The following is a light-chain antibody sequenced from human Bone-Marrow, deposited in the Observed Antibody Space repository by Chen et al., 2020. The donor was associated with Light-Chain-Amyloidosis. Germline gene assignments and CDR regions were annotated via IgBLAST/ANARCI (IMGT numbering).Light chain of an antibody. Sequence: DVVMTQSPLSLPVTLGQPASISCRSSQSLVHSDGNTYLNWFQQRPGHSPRRLLYKVSNRDSGVPDRFSGSGSGTNFTLKIVAVEAEDSGVYYCMQSTHLYTFGQGNKLEIK. CDR2: KVS. CDR3: MQSTHLYT. V-gene: IGKV2-30*02. J-gene: IGKJ2*01. CDR1: QSLVHSDGNTY.